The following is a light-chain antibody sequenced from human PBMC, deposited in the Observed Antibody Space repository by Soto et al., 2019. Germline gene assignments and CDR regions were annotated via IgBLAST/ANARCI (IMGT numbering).Light chain of an antibody. Sequence: EIVLTQSPGTLSLSPGERATLSCRASQSISSSYLAWYQQKPGQAPRLLIYGASSRATGIPDRFSGSGTGTDFNLNISRVEPEDFAVYYCQQYGSSPQTFGQGTKVDIK. CDR3: QQYGSSPQT. CDR2: GAS. CDR1: QSISSSY. V-gene: IGKV3-20*01. J-gene: IGKJ1*01.